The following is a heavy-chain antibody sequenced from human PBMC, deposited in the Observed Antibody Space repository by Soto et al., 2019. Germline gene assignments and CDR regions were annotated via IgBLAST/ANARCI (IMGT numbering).Heavy chain of an antibody. CDR1: GYTLTELS. J-gene: IGHJ6*02. V-gene: IGHV1-24*01. CDR2: FDPEDGET. CDR3: ATDGRYCSGGSCYGMDV. Sequence: ASVKVSCKVSGYTLTELSMHWVRQAPGKGLEWMGGFDPEDGETIYAQKFQGRVTMTEDTSTDTAYMELSSLRSEDMAVYYCATDGRYCSGGSCYGMDVWGQGTTVTVSS. D-gene: IGHD2-15*01.